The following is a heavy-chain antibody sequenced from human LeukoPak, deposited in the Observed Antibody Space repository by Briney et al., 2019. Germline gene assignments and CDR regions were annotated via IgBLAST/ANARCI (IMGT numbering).Heavy chain of an antibody. CDR3: AKDTGYCGGDCYSY. V-gene: IGHV3-23*01. CDR2: ISGSAGGT. CDR1: GFAFSNYA. Sequence: GGSLRLSCAASGFAFSNYAMNWVRQAPGRGLEWVSLISGSAGGTYYADSVKGRFTISRDNSKNTLYLQMSSLRAEDTAIYYCAKDTGYCGGDCYSYWGQGTLVTVSS. D-gene: IGHD2-21*02. J-gene: IGHJ4*02.